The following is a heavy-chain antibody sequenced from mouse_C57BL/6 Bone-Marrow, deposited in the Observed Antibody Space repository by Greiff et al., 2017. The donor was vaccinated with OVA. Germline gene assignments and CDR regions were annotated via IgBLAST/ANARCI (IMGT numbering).Heavy chain of an antibody. CDR2: INPNNGGT. Sequence: EVKLQESGPELVKPGASVKIPCKASGYTFTDYNMDWVKQSHGKSLEWIGDINPNNGGTIYTQKFKGKATLTVDKSSSTAYMELRSLTSEDTAVYYCAILIYYGYDEVDYWGQGTTLTVSS. V-gene: IGHV1-18*01. CDR3: AILIYYGYDEVDY. J-gene: IGHJ2*01. D-gene: IGHD2-2*01. CDR1: GYTFTDYN.